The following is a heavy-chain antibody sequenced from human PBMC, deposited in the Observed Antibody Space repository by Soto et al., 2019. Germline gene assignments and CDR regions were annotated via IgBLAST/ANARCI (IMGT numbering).Heavy chain of an antibody. V-gene: IGHV3-33*01. Sequence: QVRLVESGGGVVQPGRSLRLSCAASGFPFSAFAMHWVRQAPGKGLEWVALIWHDGNDRSYTDSVKGRFTISRDNSKNTVYLQMSDLRADDTAVYYCAGGNWNYGPTYYWGQGTLVTVSS. CDR1: GFPFSAFA. CDR3: AGGNWNYGPTYY. J-gene: IGHJ4*02. CDR2: IWHDGNDR. D-gene: IGHD1-7*01.